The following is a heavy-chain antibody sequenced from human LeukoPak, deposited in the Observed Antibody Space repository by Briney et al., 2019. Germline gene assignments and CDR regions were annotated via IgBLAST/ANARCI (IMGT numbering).Heavy chain of an antibody. J-gene: IGHJ4*02. CDR2: IKEDGSEI. CDR1: GFAFSTYW. V-gene: IGHV3-7*01. D-gene: IGHD3-16*01. Sequence: GGSLRLSCAASGFAFSTYWMSWARQAPGKGLEWVANIKEDGSEIYYVDSVKGRFTISKDNAKNSLYLQMSSLRVEDTAVYYCAGWAYDSHWGQGTLVTVSS. CDR3: AGWAYDSH.